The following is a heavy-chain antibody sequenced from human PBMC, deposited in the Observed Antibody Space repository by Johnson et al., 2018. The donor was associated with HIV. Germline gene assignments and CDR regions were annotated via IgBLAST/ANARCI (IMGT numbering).Heavy chain of an antibody. CDR2: ISSSGDTT. D-gene: IGHD3-3*01. CDR3: ARDGPSGEYYSFWSGPLGSRHALDI. CDR1: GFTFSDYC. J-gene: IGHJ3*02. Sequence: QVQLVESGGDLVKPGGSLRLSCAASGFTFSDYCMSWIRQAPGKGLEWISYISSSGDTTYYADSVKGRFTISRAAAANSLYLQMNSLRVEDTALDYCARDGPSGEYYSFWSGPLGSRHALDIWGQGTMVTVSS. V-gene: IGHV3-11*04.